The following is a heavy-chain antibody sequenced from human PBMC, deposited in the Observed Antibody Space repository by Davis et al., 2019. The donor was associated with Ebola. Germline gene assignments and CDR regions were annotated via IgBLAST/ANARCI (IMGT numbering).Heavy chain of an antibody. CDR1: GGSISSGDYY. V-gene: IGHV4-30-4*08. Sequence: SETLSLTCTVSGGSISSGDYYWSWIRQPPGKGLEWIGYIYYSGSTYYNPSLKSRVTISVDRSKNQFSLKLSSVTAADTAVYYCARADGDYVHFDYWGQGILVTVSS. CDR3: ARADGDYVHFDY. D-gene: IGHD4-17*01. CDR2: IYYSGST. J-gene: IGHJ4*02.